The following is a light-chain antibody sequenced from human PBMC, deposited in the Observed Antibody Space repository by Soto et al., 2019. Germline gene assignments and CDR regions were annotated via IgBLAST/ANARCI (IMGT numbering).Light chain of an antibody. Sequence: DIPMTQSPFTLSPNVVAKDTVTGRASQSVSGWLAWYQQKPGEAPKLLIYDASALPRGVPSRFSGSGSGAEFTLTINSLQSEDFAVYYCQPYNNWPLTFGGGTKV. J-gene: IGKJ4*01. CDR3: QPYNNWPLT. CDR2: DAS. V-gene: IGKV1-5*01. CDR1: QSVSGW.